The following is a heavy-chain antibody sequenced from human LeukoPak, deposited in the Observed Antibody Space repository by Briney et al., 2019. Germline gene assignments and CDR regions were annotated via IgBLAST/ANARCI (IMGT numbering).Heavy chain of an antibody. Sequence: PGGSLRLSCVASGFTFDDYATHWVRQAPRKGLEWVSLISWDGGSTYYADSVKGRFTISRDNAKNSLSLQMSSLRDEDTAVYYCARDPDRFRGAQFDSWGQGTLVTVSS. CDR2: ISWDGGST. J-gene: IGHJ4*02. D-gene: IGHD3-10*01. V-gene: IGHV3-43D*03. CDR1: GFTFDDYA. CDR3: ARDPDRFRGAQFDS.